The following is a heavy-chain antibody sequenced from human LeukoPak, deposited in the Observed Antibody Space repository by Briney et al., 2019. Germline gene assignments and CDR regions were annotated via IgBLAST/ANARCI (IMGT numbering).Heavy chain of an antibody. J-gene: IGHJ5*02. D-gene: IGHD4-17*01. CDR1: GYTFTGYY. CDR2: INPNSGGT. CDR3: ARVGINDYGDYTQYL. Sequence: ASVKVSCKASGYTFTGYYMHWVRQAPGQGLEWMGWINPNSGGTNYAQKFQGRVTMTRDASISTAYMELSRLRSDDTAVYYCARVGINDYGDYTQYLWGQGTLVTVSS. V-gene: IGHV1-2*02.